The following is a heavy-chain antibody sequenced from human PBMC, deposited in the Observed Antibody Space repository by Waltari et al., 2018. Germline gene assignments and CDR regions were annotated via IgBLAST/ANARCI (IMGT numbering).Heavy chain of an antibody. D-gene: IGHD2-2*01. CDR2: ISYDGSNK. V-gene: IGHV3-30-3*01. Sequence: QVQLVESGGGGVQPGRALRLSCAASGFTFSSYAMHWVRQDPGKGLEWVAVISYDGSNKYYADSVKGRFTISRDNSKNTLYLQMNSLRAEDTAVYYCATIVVVPAAIDWFDPWGQGTLVTVSS. J-gene: IGHJ5*02. CDR1: GFTFSSYA. CDR3: ATIVVVPAAIDWFDP.